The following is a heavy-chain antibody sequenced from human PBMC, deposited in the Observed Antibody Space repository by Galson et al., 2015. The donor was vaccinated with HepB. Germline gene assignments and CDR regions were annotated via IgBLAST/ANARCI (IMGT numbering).Heavy chain of an antibody. CDR1: GFTFSSCS. CDR3: ARSTGRGAFDI. D-gene: IGHD1-14*01. CDR2: ISSSSSTI. V-gene: IGHV3-48*02. J-gene: IGHJ3*02. Sequence: SLRLSCAASGFTFSSCSMKWVRQAPGKGLEWVSYISSSSSTIYYADSVKGRFTISRDNSKNSLYLQMDSLRDVDTAVYYCARSTGRGAFDIWGQGTMVTVSS.